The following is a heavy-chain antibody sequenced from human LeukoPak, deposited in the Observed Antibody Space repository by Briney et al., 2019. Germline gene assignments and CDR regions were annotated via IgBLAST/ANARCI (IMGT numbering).Heavy chain of an antibody. V-gene: IGHV3-23*01. J-gene: IGHJ4*02. D-gene: IGHD3-10*01. CDR3: AKDPVRRLTGSGPCYFDY. CDR1: GFTFNSYA. Sequence: PGGSLRLSCAASGFTFNSYAMSWVRQAPWERLQWVSGISDSGGNTYYADSVRGRFTISRDNSKNTLYLQMNSLRAEDTAVYYCAKDPVRRLTGSGPCYFDYWGQGTLVTVSS. CDR2: ISDSGGNT.